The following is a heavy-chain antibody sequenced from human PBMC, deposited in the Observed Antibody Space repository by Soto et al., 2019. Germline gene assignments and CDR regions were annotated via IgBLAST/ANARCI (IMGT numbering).Heavy chain of an antibody. CDR3: AREVRCISTSCLGSYYYGMDV. D-gene: IGHD2-2*01. Sequence: GGSLRLSCAASGFTFSSYSMHWVRQAPGKGLEWVAVISYDGSNKYYADSVKGRFTISRDNSKNTLYLQMNSLRAEDTAVYYCAREVRCISTSCLGSYYYGMDVWGQGTTVTVLL. CDR2: ISYDGSNK. V-gene: IGHV3-30-3*01. J-gene: IGHJ6*02. CDR1: GFTFSSYS.